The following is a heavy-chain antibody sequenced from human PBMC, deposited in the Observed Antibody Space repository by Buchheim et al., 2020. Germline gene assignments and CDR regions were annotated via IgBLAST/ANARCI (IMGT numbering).Heavy chain of an antibody. Sequence: EVQLVESGGGLVKPGGSLRLSCAASGFTFSNAWMSWVRQAPGKGLEWVGRFKSKTDGGTTDYAAPVKGRFTLSRDDSTNTLYLQMNSLKTEDTAVYYCTTGAAVAGASWYYYYGMDVWGQGTT. V-gene: IGHV3-15*01. CDR2: FKSKTDGGTT. CDR1: GFTFSNAW. CDR3: TTGAAVAGASWYYYYGMDV. D-gene: IGHD6-19*01. J-gene: IGHJ6*02.